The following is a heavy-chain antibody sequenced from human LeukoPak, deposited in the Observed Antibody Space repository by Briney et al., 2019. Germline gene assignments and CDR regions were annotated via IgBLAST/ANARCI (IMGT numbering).Heavy chain of an antibody. D-gene: IGHD6-13*01. CDR1: GFTFSSYE. CDR2: ISSSGSTI. CDR3: ARGKQLDYYGMDV. J-gene: IGHJ6*04. Sequence: GGSLRLSCAASGFTFSSYEMNWVRQAPGKGLEWVSYISSSGSTIYHADSVKGRFTISRDNAKNSLYLQMNSLRAEDTAVYYCARGKQLDYYGMDVWGKGTTVTVSS. V-gene: IGHV3-48*03.